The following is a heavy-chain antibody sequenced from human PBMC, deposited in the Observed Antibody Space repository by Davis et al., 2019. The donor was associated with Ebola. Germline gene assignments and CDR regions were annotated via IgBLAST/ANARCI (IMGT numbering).Heavy chain of an antibody. Sequence: PSETLSLTCTVSGGSISSGDYYWSWIRQPPGKGLEWIGYIYYSGSTYYNPSLKSRVTISVDTSKNQFSLKLSSVTAADTAVYYCASIAGGYYYYYMDVWGKGTTVTVSS. D-gene: IGHD4-23*01. CDR2: IYYSGST. CDR3: ASIAGGYYYYYMDV. CDR1: GGSISSGDYY. V-gene: IGHV4-30-4*01. J-gene: IGHJ6*03.